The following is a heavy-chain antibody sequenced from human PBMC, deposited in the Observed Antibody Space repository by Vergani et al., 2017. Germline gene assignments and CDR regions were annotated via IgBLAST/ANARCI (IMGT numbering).Heavy chain of an antibody. Sequence: EVQLVESGGGLVQPGRSLRLSCAASGFTFDDYAMHWVRQAPGKGLEWVSGISWNSGSIGYADSVKGRFTISRDNAKNSLYLQMDSLRAEDTAVYYCARDLRAAAVGDPFYYWGQGTLVTVSS. CDR1: GFTFDDYA. V-gene: IGHV3-9*01. CDR3: ARDLRAAAVGDPFYY. D-gene: IGHD6-13*01. CDR2: ISWNSGSI. J-gene: IGHJ4*02.